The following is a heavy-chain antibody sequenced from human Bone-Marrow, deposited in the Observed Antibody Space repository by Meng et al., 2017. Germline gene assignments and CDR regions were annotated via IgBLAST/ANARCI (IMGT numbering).Heavy chain of an antibody. J-gene: IGHJ6*02. Sequence: GESLKISCAVSGGTFSASDIHWVRQASGKGLEWVGRIRSKAGSFATAYPASVKGRFAISRDDSKDTAFLQMNSLITEDTAVYYCARDQGSYYDRYYGMDVWGQGTTVTVSS. D-gene: IGHD3-10*01. CDR2: IRSKAGSFAT. V-gene: IGHV3-73*01. CDR1: GGTFSASD. CDR3: ARDQGSYYDRYYGMDV.